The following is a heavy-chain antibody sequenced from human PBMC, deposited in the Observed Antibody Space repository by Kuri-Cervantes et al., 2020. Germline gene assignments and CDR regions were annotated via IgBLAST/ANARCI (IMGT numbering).Heavy chain of an antibody. CDR2: ISAYNGNT. CDR3: AKRGYSYGELDY. V-gene: IGHV1-18*01. J-gene: IGHJ4*02. Sequence: ASVKVSCKASGYTFTSYGISWVRQAPGQGLEWMGWISAYNGNTNYAQKLQGRATMTRNTSISTAYMELSTLRSEDTAVYYCAKRGYSYGELDYWGQGTLVTVSS. CDR1: GYTFTSYG. D-gene: IGHD5-18*01.